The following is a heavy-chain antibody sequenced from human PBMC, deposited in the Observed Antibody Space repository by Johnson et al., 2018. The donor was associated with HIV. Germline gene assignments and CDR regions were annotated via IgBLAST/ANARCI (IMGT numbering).Heavy chain of an antibody. CDR3: ARGSRYTHDNDDVYLLQAFDI. CDR2: ITYDGRNK. Sequence: QVQLVESGGGVVRPGKPLTLSCVVSGLSFSNFGIHWVRQAPGKGLEWVAVITYDGRNKYYADFVKGRFIISRDNSKNMTNLQMNGLRADDTAVYYCARGSRYTHDNDDVYLLQAFDIWGQGTMVTVSS. J-gene: IGHJ3*02. CDR1: GLSFSNFG. V-gene: IGHV3-30*03. D-gene: IGHD3-16*01.